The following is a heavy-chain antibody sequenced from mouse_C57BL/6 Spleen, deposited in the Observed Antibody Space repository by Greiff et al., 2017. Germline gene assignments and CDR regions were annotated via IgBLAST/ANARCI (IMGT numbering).Heavy chain of an antibody. CDR3: ARPDGYDGYYDY. CDR2: IHPNSGST. CDR1: GYTFTSYW. J-gene: IGHJ2*01. V-gene: IGHV1-64*01. D-gene: IGHD2-3*01. Sequence: VQLQQPGAELVKPGASVKLSCKASGYTFTSYWMHWVKQRPGQGLEWIGMIHPNSGSTNYNEKFKSKATLTVDKSSSTAYMQLSSLTSEDSAVYYCARPDGYDGYYDYWGQGTTLTVSS.